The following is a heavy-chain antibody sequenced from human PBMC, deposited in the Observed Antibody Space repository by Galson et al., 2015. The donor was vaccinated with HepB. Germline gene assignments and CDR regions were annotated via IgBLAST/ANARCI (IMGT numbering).Heavy chain of an antibody. D-gene: IGHD3-10*01. CDR3: TTDVAFGPYPIFYH. J-gene: IGHJ1*01. Sequence: SLRLSCAAPGFTFSDAWMSWARQTPGKGLEWLGRIKSRADGRTADYAAPVKGRFTVFRDDSKSMAFLQMSGLRTDDSAVYYCTTDVAFGPYPIFYHWGQGTLVTVSS. V-gene: IGHV3-15*01. CDR1: GFTFSDAW. CDR2: IKSRADGRTA.